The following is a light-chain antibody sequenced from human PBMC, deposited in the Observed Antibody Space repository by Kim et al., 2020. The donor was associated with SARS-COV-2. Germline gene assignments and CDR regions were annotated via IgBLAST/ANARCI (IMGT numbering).Light chain of an antibody. CDR3: SSYVGSRSWV. CDR2: EVV. V-gene: IGLV2-8*01. Sequence: QSALTQPPSASGSPGQSVTISCTGTNSDVGGYNYVSWYQQHPGRAPILIIYEVVKRPSGVPGRFTGSRSGNTASLTVSGLQAEDEADYYCSSYVGSRSWVFGGGTQLTVL. J-gene: IGLJ3*02. CDR1: NSDVGGYNY.